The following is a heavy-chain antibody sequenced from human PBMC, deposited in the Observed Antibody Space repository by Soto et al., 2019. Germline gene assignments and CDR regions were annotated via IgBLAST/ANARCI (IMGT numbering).Heavy chain of an antibody. V-gene: IGHV4-30-2*01. CDR3: AREKGGYDRMTGLPRGDPFDI. CDR2: IYRSGST. Sequence: QLQLQESGSGLVKPSQTLSLTCAVSGASISSGGYSWSWIRQPPGKGLEWIGYIYRSGSTYYNPSLKSRVTMSVDRYKNQFSLKLSFVPAADTAVYYCAREKGGYDRMTGLPRGDPFDIWGQGTMVTVSS. J-gene: IGHJ3*02. CDR1: GASISSGGYS. D-gene: IGHD3-9*01.